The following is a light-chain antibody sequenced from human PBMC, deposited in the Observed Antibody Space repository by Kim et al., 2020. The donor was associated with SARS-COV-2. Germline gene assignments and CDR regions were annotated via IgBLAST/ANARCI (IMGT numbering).Light chain of an antibody. J-gene: IGKJ2*01. CDR1: QTIDTY. Sequence: DIQVTQSPSSVSASVGDSVTITCRAGQTIDTYLNWYQQKPGRAPKLLIYAASSLQSGVPSRFSGSGSGTDFTLTLSSLEPEDFATYYCQQSYSAPYTFGPGTKLEI. CDR2: AAS. V-gene: IGKV1-39*01. CDR3: QQSYSAPYT.